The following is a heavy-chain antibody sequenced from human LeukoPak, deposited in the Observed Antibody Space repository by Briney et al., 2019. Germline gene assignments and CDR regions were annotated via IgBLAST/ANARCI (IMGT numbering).Heavy chain of an antibody. Sequence: ASVKVSCKVSGYTLTELFMHWVRQAAGKGLEWMGGFDPEGGETIYAQKLQGRVTMTEDTSTDTAYMELSSLRSEDTAVYYCATTLHYGSGSYGTSFDYWGQGTLVTVSS. J-gene: IGHJ4*02. CDR3: ATTLHYGSGSYGTSFDY. CDR2: FDPEGGET. V-gene: IGHV1-24*01. CDR1: GYTLTELF. D-gene: IGHD3-10*01.